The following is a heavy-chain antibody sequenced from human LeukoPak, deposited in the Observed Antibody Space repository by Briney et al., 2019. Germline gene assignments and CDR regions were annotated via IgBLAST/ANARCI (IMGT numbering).Heavy chain of an antibody. CDR1: GFTFSSYW. CDR2: ITTDGSST. CDR3: ARDYYSGSRDLDY. Sequence: GGSLRLSCAASGFTFSSYWMHWVRQAPGKGLMWVSLITTDGSSTAYADSVKGRFTISRDNAKNTLYLQMNSLRAEDTAVYYCARDYYSGSRDLDYWGQGTLVTVSS. V-gene: IGHV3-74*01. D-gene: IGHD3-22*01. J-gene: IGHJ4*02.